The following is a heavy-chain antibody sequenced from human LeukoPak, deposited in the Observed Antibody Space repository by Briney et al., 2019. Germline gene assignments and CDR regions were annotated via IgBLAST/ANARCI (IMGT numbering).Heavy chain of an antibody. CDR2: IKQVGSEK. CDR1: GFTFSSYW. V-gene: IGHV3-7*03. Sequence: GGSLRLSCAASGFTFSSYWMSWVRQAPGKGLEWVANIKQVGSEKYYVDSVKGRFTISRDNAKNSLYLQMNSLRAEDTAVYYCARDKYSSGGHYFDYWGQGTLVTVSS. D-gene: IGHD6-25*01. J-gene: IGHJ4*02. CDR3: ARDKYSSGGHYFDY.